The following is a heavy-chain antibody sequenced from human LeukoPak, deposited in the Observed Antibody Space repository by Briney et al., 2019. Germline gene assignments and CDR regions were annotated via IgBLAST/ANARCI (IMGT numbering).Heavy chain of an antibody. CDR3: ARDGELGYCSSTSCLYY. J-gene: IGHJ4*02. CDR2: IIPIFGTA. V-gene: IGHV1-69*05. CDR1: GGTFSSYA. D-gene: IGHD2-2*01. Sequence: GASVKVSCKASGGTFSSYAISWVRQAPGQGLEWMGGIIPIFGTANYAQKFQGRVTITTDESTSTAYMELGSLRSEDTAVYYCARDGELGYCSSTSCLYYWGQGTLVTVSS.